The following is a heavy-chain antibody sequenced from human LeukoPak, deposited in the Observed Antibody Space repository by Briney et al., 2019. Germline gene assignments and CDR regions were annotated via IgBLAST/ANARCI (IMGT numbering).Heavy chain of an antibody. CDR2: IYTSGST. V-gene: IGHV4-4*07. D-gene: IGHD3-3*01. J-gene: IGHJ6*03. Sequence: PSETLSLTCTVSGGSISSYYWSWLRQPAGKGLEGLGRIYTSGSTNYNPSLKSRVTMSVDTSKNQFSLKLSSVTAADTAVYYCARGTRFHTLYYYYMDVWGKGTTVTVSS. CDR3: ARGTRFHTLYYYYMDV. CDR1: GGSISSYY.